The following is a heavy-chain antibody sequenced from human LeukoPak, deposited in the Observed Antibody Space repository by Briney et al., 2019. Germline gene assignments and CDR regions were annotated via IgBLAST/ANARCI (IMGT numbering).Heavy chain of an antibody. CDR3: ARQLQRGYSYSDY. CDR2: IYPGDSDT. CDR1: GYRFTSYW. J-gene: IGHJ4*02. Sequence: PGESLKISCKGSGYRFTSYWIGWVRQMPRKGLEWMGIIYPGDSDTRYSPSFQGQVTISADKSISTAYLQWSSLKASDTAMYYCARQLQRGYSYSDYWGQGTLVTVSS. V-gene: IGHV5-51*01. D-gene: IGHD5-18*01.